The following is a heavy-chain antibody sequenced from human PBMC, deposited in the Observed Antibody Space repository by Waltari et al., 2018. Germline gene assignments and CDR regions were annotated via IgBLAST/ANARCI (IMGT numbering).Heavy chain of an antibody. CDR2: IWQDGSVK. V-gene: IGHV3-30*02. CDR3: AKDGPVCGGASCSSFDR. D-gene: IGHD2-2*01. Sequence: QVQLVESGGGVVQPGGSLRLSCAASGFSFRGYAMHWVRQAQGKGLGWVAFIWQDGSVKFYGDSVKGRFIISRDNSKNMVYLEMDSLRADDTAVYYCAKDGPVCGGASCSSFDRWGQGTLVTVSP. CDR1: GFSFRGYA. J-gene: IGHJ4*02.